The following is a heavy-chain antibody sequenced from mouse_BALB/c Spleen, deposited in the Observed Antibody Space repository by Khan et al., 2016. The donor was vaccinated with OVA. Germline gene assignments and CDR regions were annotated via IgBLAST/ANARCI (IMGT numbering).Heavy chain of an antibody. J-gene: IGHJ2*01. CDR2: ISYSGNT. V-gene: IGHV3-2*02. Sequence: EVQLQESGPGLVKPSQSLSLICTVTGYSITSDYAWNWIRQFPGNKLEWMGFISYSGNTNYNPSLKSRISITRDTSKNQFFLHWNSVTTEDTATYYCARVYGGDFDYWGQGTTLTVSS. CDR3: ARVYGGDFDY. CDR1: GYSITSDYA. D-gene: IGHD1-1*01.